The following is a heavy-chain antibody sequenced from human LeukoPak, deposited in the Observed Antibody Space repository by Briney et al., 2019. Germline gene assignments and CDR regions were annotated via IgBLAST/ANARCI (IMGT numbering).Heavy chain of an antibody. Sequence: GGSLRLSCAASGFTFDDYAMHWVRQAPGKGLEWVSGISWNSGSIGYADSVKGRFTISGDNAKNSLYLQMNSLRAEDTALYYCAKDTHSSGWYFDYWGQGTLVTVSS. CDR3: AKDTHSSGWYFDY. D-gene: IGHD6-19*01. J-gene: IGHJ4*02. V-gene: IGHV3-9*01. CDR1: GFTFDDYA. CDR2: ISWNSGSI.